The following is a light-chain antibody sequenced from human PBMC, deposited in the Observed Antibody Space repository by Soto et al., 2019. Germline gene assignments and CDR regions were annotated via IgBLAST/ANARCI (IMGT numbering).Light chain of an antibody. CDR1: SSDVGGCKF. Sequence: QSVLTQPPSASGSPGQSVIISCTGTSSDVGGCKFVSWYQQYPGKAPKLIIYEVSKRTSGVPDRFSGFKSGNTASLTVSGLQAEDEADYYCSSCAGSNNPYVFGTGTKVTVL. CDR3: SSCAGSNNPYV. J-gene: IGLJ1*01. CDR2: EVS. V-gene: IGLV2-8*01.